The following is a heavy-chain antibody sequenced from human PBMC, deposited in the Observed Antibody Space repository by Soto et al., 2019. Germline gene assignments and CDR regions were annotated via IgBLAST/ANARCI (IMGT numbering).Heavy chain of an antibody. CDR1: GDSISSYY. CDR2: IYISGDT. Sequence: QVQLQESGPGLVKPSETLSLTCSVSGDSISSYYWSWIRQPAGKGLEWIGRIYISGDTNYNTSMKSRVTKSVNTSESRYARKLSSVPDADPAVYYCAREFTQTVDGPTPYYFDDWGHGTLVTVT. J-gene: IGHJ4*01. CDR3: AREFTQTVDGPTPYYFDD. V-gene: IGHV4-4*07. D-gene: IGHD6-19*01.